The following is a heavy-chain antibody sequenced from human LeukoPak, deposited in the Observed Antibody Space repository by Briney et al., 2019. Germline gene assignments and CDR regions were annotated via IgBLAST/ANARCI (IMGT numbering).Heavy chain of an antibody. CDR1: EYTFTSYD. V-gene: IGHV1-8*01. CDR2: MNPNSGNT. D-gene: IGHD5-12*01. J-gene: IGHJ4*02. Sequence: ASVKVSCKASEYTFTSYDINWVRQATGQGREWMGWMNPNSGNTGYAQKFQGRVTMTRNTSISTAYMELSSLTFEDTAVYYCARGRHPGPTWISEYWGQGTLVTVSS. CDR3: ARGRHPGPTWISEY.